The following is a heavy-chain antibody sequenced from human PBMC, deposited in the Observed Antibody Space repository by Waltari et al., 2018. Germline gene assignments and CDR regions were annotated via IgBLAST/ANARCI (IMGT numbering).Heavy chain of an antibody. J-gene: IGHJ5*02. Sequence: QLQLQGSGPGQVNPSETLSLTCTVSGDSISSSSYYWGWIRQPPGKGLEWIGSIYYSGRTYYNPSLKSRLSISVDTPKNQFSLKLSSVTAADAAIYYCARLRSNMTPFDPWGQGTLVTVSS. CDR2: IYYSGRT. D-gene: IGHD2-8*01. V-gene: IGHV4-39*01. CDR3: ARLRSNMTPFDP. CDR1: GDSISSSSYY.